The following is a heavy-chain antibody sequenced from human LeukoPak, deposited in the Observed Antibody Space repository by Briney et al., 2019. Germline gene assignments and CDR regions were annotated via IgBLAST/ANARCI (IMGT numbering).Heavy chain of an antibody. V-gene: IGHV3-69-1*01. CDR2: ISSSSTI. D-gene: IGHD5-24*01. Sequence: GGSLRISCAGSGFTFSNAWMNWVRQAPGKGLEWVSYISSSSTIYYADSVKGRFTISRDNAKNSLYLQMNSLRDEDTAVYYCARASFQRWLQLGGDWGQGTLVTVSS. CDR3: ARASFQRWLQLGGD. J-gene: IGHJ4*02. CDR1: GFTFSNAW.